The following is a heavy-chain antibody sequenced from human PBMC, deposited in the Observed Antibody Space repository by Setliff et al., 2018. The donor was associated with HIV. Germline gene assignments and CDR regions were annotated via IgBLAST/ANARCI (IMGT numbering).Heavy chain of an antibody. D-gene: IGHD3-9*01. CDR1: GHTFTGYY. CDR2: INPNSGGT. Sequence: ASVKVSCKTSGHTFTGYYMHWVRQAPGEGLEWMGQINPNSGGTEYAPKFQGRVTLTRDTSIGTAYMELTSLRSDDTAVYYCARGGVILTGYSHFDYWCQGTLVTVSS. J-gene: IGHJ4*02. V-gene: IGHV1-2*06. CDR3: ARGGVILTGYSHFDY.